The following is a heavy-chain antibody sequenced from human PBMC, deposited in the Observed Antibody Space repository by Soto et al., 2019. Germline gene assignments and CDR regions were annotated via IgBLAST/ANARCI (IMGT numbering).Heavy chain of an antibody. CDR3: ARGWGKYYDILTGPPSY. J-gene: IGHJ4*02. Sequence: QVQLQESGPGLVKPSQTLSLTCTVSGGSISSGGYYWSWIRQPPGKGLEWIGYIYYSGSTYYKPSLKSRVTISVDTSKNQFSLKLSSVTAADTAVYYCARGWGKYYDILTGPPSYWGQGTLVTVSS. D-gene: IGHD3-9*01. V-gene: IGHV4-30-4*01. CDR2: IYYSGST. CDR1: GGSISSGGYY.